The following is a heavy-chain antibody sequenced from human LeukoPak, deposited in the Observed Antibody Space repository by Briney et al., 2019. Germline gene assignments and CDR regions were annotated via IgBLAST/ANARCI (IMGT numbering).Heavy chain of an antibody. CDR2: MNPKTGNT. J-gene: IGHJ5*01. CDR1: GYIFDRYG. D-gene: IGHD6-25*01. CDR3: VRARYSSAWFDS. Sequence: ASVRVSCKASGYIFDRYGINWVRQAAGKGLEWMGWMNPKTGNTGYVQRFQGRVNMTSDTPMTTAYMELNSLNFEDTAVYYCVRARYSSAWFDSWGHGTLVTVSS. V-gene: IGHV1-8*01.